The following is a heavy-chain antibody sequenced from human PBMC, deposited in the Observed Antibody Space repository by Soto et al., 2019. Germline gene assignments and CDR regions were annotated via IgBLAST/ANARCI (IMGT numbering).Heavy chain of an antibody. CDR3: ARGRYSYETIYYKFYYSALEV. CDR1: GGSIRGYY. V-gene: IGHV4-34*01. CDR2: INDNGGT. Sequence: SETLSLTCGVYGGSIRGYYWSWIRQSPGKGLEWIGDINDNGGTNYNPSLKSRVTTSLDTSKKQVSLMVSSVTAADTAVYYCARGRYSYETIYYKFYYSALEVWGQGTTVTVSS. D-gene: IGHD3-10*01. J-gene: IGHJ6*02.